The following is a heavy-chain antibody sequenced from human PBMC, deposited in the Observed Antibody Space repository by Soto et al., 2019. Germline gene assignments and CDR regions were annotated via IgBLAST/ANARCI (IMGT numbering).Heavy chain of an antibody. CDR2: IYWDDEK. D-gene: IGHD3-3*01. CDR1: GFSLSTSGVG. J-gene: IGHJ4*02. CDR3: AHRVLRTVFGLVTTTAIYFDF. Sequence: QITLNESGPTLVKPTETLTLTCTFSGFSLSTSGVGVGWIRQSPGKAPEWLALIYWDDEKRYSASLKGRLTISKDTSKNQVVLTMANLDPADTATYHCAHRVLRTVFGLVTTTAIYFDFWGQGTPVAVSS. V-gene: IGHV2-5*02.